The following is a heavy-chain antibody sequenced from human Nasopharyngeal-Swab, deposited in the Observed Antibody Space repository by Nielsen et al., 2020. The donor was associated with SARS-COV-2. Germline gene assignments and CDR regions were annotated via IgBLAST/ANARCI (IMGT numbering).Heavy chain of an antibody. Sequence: GESLKISCAASGFTFNNYNFNWVRQAPGKGLEWVSSISSSSSYIYYADSVKGRFTISRDNAKNSLYLQMNSLRAEDTAVYYCARDGLDYDFWSAYFMDVWGQGTVVTVSS. D-gene: IGHD3-3*01. CDR2: ISSSSSYI. V-gene: IGHV3-21*01. CDR1: GFTFNNYN. CDR3: ARDGLDYDFWSAYFMDV. J-gene: IGHJ4*02.